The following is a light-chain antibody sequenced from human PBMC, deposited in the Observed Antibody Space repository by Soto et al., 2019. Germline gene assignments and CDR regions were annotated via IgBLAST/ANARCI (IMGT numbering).Light chain of an antibody. CDR3: QHYDNLPPFT. Sequence: DIQMTQSPSSLSASIGDRVTITCEESQDIKKYLSWYQQKPGRAPKLLIYGASNLEAGVPSRFSGRGYGTEFTLAITSLQPEDIATYYCQHYDNLPPFTFGPGTKV. V-gene: IGKV1-33*01. CDR1: QDIKKY. J-gene: IGKJ3*01. CDR2: GAS.